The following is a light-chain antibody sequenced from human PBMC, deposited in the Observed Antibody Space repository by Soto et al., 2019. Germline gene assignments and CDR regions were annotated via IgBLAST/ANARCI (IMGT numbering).Light chain of an antibody. Sequence: QSALTQPASVSGSPGQSITISCTGTSRDIGGYNLVSWYQQHPGKAPKLIIFEGNKRPSGVSDHFSASKSGNTASLTISGLQAEDEGDYYCCSYAGFSTVVFGTGTKVA. V-gene: IGLV2-23*03. CDR3: CSYAGFSTVV. J-gene: IGLJ1*01. CDR2: EGN. CDR1: SRDIGGYNL.